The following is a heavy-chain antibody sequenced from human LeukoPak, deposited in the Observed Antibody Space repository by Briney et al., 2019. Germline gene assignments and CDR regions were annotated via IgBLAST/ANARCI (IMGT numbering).Heavy chain of an antibody. CDR3: ARDRDGYNPGAFDI. V-gene: IGHV4-39*07. CDR1: GGSISSSSYY. CDR2: IYYSGST. D-gene: IGHD5-24*01. J-gene: IGHJ3*02. Sequence: SETLSLTCTVSGGSISSSSYYWGWIRQPPGKGLEWIGSIYYSGSTYYNPSLKSRVTISVDTSKNQFSLKLSSVTAADTAVYYCARDRDGYNPGAFDIWGQGTMVTVSS.